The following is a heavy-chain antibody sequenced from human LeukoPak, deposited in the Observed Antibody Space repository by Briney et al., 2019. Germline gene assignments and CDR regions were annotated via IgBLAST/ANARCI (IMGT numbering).Heavy chain of an antibody. CDR1: GFTFTSSA. CDR3: ARVGYSSSWYLYYYYGMDV. D-gene: IGHD6-13*01. CDR2: FDPEDGET. V-gene: IGHV1-24*01. J-gene: IGHJ6*02. Sequence: ASVKVSCKASGFTFTSSAVHWVRQAPGKGLEWMGGFDPEDGETIYAQKFQGRVTITRDTSASTAYMELSSLRSEDTAVYYCARVGYSSSWYLYYYYGMDVWGQGTTVTVSS.